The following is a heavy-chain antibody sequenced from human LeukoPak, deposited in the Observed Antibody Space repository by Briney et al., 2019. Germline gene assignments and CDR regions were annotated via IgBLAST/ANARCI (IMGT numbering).Heavy chain of an antibody. CDR3: ARVVRYSSGPLTDLLPYYFDY. D-gene: IGHD6-19*01. CDR2: INPNSGGT. V-gene: IGHV1-2*02. Sequence: ASVKVSCKASGYTFTGYYMHWVRQAPGQGLEWMGWINPNSGGTNYAQKFQGRVTMTRDTSISTAYMELSRLRSDDMAVYYCARVVRYSSGPLTDLLPYYFDYWGQGTLVTVSS. J-gene: IGHJ4*02. CDR1: GYTFTGYY.